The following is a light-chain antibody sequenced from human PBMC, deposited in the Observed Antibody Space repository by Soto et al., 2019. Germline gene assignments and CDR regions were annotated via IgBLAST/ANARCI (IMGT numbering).Light chain of an antibody. CDR3: SSYAGSNNLFV. V-gene: IGLV2-8*01. CDR2: EVS. CDR1: SSDVGGYNY. Sequence: QLVLTQPPSASGSPGQSVTISYTGTSSDVGGYNYVSWYQQHPGKAPKLMIYEVSKRPSGVPDRFSGSKSGNTASLTVSGLQAEDEADYYCSSYAGSNNLFVFGTGTKLTVL. J-gene: IGLJ1*01.